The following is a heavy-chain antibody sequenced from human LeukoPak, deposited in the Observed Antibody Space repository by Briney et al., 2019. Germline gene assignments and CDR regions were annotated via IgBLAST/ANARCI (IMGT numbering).Heavy chain of an antibody. V-gene: IGHV1-69*05. D-gene: IGHD5-18*01. J-gene: IGHJ6*04. CDR2: IIPIFGTA. CDR1: GGTFISYA. Sequence: ASVKVSCKASGGTFISYAISGVRQARGQGLEWMGGIIPIFGTANYAQKFQSRVTITTDESTSTAYMELSSLRSEDTAVYYCARDKIGGIQLWLGQGVWGKGTTVTVSS. CDR3: ARDKIGGIQLWLGQGV.